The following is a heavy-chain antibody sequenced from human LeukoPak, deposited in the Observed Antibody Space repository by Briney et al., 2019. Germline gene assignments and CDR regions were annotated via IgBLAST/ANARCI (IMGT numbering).Heavy chain of an antibody. CDR2: IYYSGST. V-gene: IGHV4-59*01. D-gene: IGHD5-18*01. CDR3: ARRAGYSYPYFDY. Sequence: SETLSLTCTVSGGSISSYYWSWIRQPPGKGLEWIGYIYYSGSTNYNPSLKSRVTISVDTSKNQFSLKLSSVTAEDTAVYYCARRAGYSYPYFDYWGQGTLVTVSS. J-gene: IGHJ4*02. CDR1: GGSISSYY.